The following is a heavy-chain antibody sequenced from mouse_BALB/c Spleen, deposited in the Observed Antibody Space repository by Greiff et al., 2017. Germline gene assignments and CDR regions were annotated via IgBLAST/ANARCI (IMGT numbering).Heavy chain of an antibody. D-gene: IGHD1-1*01. V-gene: IGHV1-14*01. CDR2: INPYNDGT. J-gene: IGHJ4*01. Sequence: VHVKQSGPELVKPGASVKMSCKASGYTFTSYVMHWVKQKPGQGLEWIGYINPYNDGTKYNEKFKGKATLTSDKSSSTAYMELSSLTSEDSAVYYCARRYYGSSHAMDYWGQGTSVTVSS. CDR3: ARRYYGSSHAMDY. CDR1: GYTFTSYV.